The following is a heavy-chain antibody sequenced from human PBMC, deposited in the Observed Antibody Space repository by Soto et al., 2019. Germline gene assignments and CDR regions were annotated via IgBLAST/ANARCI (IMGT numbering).Heavy chain of an antibody. CDR1: GGSISSSSYY. J-gene: IGHJ4*02. D-gene: IGHD6-13*01. V-gene: IGHV4-39*01. Sequence: QLQLQESGPGLVKPSETLSLTCTVSGGSISSSSYYWGWIHQPPGKGLEWIGSIYYSGSTYYNPSLKSRVTISVDTSKNQFSLKLSSVTAADTAVYYCARQSSSWYSSGDFDYWGQGTLVTVSS. CDR2: IYYSGST. CDR3: ARQSSSWYSSGDFDY.